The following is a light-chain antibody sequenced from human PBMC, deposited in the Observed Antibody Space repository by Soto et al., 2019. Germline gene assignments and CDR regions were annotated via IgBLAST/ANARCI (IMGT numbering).Light chain of an antibody. CDR2: DAS. CDR1: QIIGSS. V-gene: IGKV1-5*01. Sequence: TQSPGTLSLSPGERATLSCRASQIIGSSLAWYQQKPGKAPKLLIYDASTLRSGVPSRFSGSESGTEFTLTISSLQPDDSATYYCQHYYSYPYTFGQGTKLEIK. CDR3: QHYYSYPYT. J-gene: IGKJ2*01.